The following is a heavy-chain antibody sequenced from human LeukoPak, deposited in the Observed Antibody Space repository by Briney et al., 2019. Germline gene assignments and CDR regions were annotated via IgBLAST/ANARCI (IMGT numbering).Heavy chain of an antibody. J-gene: IGHJ4*02. CDR1: GFTFSSYS. CDR3: AREVPVSSGYY. Sequence: GGSLRLSCAASGFTFSSYSMNWVRQAPGKGLEWVSYISSSSSTIYYADSVKGRFTISRDNAKNSLYLQMNSLRAEDTAVYYCAREVPVSSGYYWGQGTLVTVSS. D-gene: IGHD3-22*01. V-gene: IGHV3-48*04. CDR2: ISSSSSTI.